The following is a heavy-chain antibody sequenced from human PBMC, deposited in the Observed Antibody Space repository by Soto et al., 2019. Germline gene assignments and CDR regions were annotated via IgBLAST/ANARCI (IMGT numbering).Heavy chain of an antibody. CDR1: GGSISSGGYS. J-gene: IGHJ4*02. CDR3: ARGFGTYYPYFAN. V-gene: IGHV4-61*08. Sequence: PSETLSLTCAVSGGSISSGGYSWSWIRQPPGKGLEWIGYIYYSGSTNYNPSLKSRVTISVDTSKDQFSLKLSSVTAADTAVYYWARGFGTYYPYFANWGQEPLATVPS. D-gene: IGHD1-26*01. CDR2: IYYSGST.